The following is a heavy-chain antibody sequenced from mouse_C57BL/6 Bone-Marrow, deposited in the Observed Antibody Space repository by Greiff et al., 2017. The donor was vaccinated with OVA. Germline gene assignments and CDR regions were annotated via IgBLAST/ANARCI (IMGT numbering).Heavy chain of an antibody. CDR2: ISNLAYSI. J-gene: IGHJ3*01. CDR1: GFTFSDYG. V-gene: IGHV5-15*01. CDR3: ARGGYGSKTGTIAY. Sequence: EVQLVESGGGLVQPGGSLKLSCAASGFTFSDYGMAWVRQAPRKGPEWVAFISNLAYSIYYADTVTGRFTISRENAKNTLYLEMSSLRSEDTAMYYCARGGYGSKTGTIAYWGQGTLVTVSA. D-gene: IGHD1-1*01.